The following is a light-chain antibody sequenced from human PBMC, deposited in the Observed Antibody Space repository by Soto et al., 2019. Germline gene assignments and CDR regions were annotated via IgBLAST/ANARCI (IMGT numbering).Light chain of an antibody. Sequence: DIQKISALSFAFTTVGDRVTITCRASQGISSWLAWYQQKPGKAPKLLIYAASSLQSGVPSRFSGSGSGTDFTLTISSLQPEELATCYSQQAKSFPRTFGQGTKV. CDR1: QGISSW. V-gene: IGKV1-12*01. CDR3: QQAKSFPRT. CDR2: AAS. J-gene: IGKJ1*01.